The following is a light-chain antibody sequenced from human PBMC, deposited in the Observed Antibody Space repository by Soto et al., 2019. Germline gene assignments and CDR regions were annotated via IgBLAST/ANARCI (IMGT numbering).Light chain of an antibody. Sequence: EIVLTQSPGTLSLSPGGRATLSCRASQSVNNNYLAWYQQKPGQAPRCVIFGASTRATGIPDRFSGSGSGADFTLTISRLEPEDFAVYYCQQYDSSSYTFGQGTKLEIK. CDR2: GAS. J-gene: IGKJ2*01. CDR3: QQYDSSSYT. CDR1: QSVNNNY. V-gene: IGKV3-20*01.